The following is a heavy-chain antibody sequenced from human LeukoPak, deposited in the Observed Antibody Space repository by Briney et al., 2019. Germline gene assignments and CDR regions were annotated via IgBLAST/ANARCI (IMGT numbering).Heavy chain of an antibody. V-gene: IGHV1-46*01. J-gene: IGHJ4*02. CDR1: GYTFTSYG. CDR2: INPSGGST. D-gene: IGHD3-22*01. Sequence: GASVKVSCKASGYTFTSYGISWVRQAPGQGLEWMGIINPSGGSTSYAQKFQGRVTMTRDMSTSTVYMELSSLRSEDTAVYYCASEVSDDSSGYYYFYWGQGTLVTVSS. CDR3: ASEVSDDSSGYYYFY.